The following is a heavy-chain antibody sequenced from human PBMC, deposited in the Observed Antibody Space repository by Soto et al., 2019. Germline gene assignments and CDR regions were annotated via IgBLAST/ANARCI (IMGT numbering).Heavy chain of an antibody. V-gene: IGHV4-31*03. Sequence: PSETLSLPCSVSGAALNSGNYYWSWIRQVPGKGLVWIGHIYVTGAVDYNPSLRDRITISQDTSERQFSLNLRLVTAADTAVYYCARLRIATNTYKWFDPWGQGTLVTVSS. D-gene: IGHD2-21*01. CDR2: IYVTGAV. CDR1: GAALNSGNYY. J-gene: IGHJ5*02. CDR3: ARLRIATNTYKWFDP.